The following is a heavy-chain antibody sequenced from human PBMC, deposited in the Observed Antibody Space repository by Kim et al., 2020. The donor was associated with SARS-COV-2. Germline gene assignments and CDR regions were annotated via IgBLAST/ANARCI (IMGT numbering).Heavy chain of an antibody. J-gene: IGHJ4*02. CDR1: GYTFTSYG. CDR2: ISGYNDNT. D-gene: IGHD2-15*01. V-gene: IGHV1-18*04. CDR3: ARDDKRHCSGSTCLGYFDY. Sequence: ASVKVSCKASGYTFTSYGISWVRQAPGQGLEWMGWISGYNDNTNHAQKLQGRVTMTKDTSTNTAYMELRSLRSDDTAVYYCARDDKRHCSGSTCLGYFDYWGEGPLVTVSS.